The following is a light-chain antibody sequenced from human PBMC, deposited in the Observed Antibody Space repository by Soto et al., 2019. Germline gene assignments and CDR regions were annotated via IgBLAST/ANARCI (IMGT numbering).Light chain of an antibody. CDR1: QSVLYSSNNKNY. V-gene: IGKV4-1*01. J-gene: IGKJ2*01. CDR2: WAS. CDR3: QQYYSTPPL. Sequence: DIVMTQSPDSLAVSLGERATINCKSSQSVLYSSNNKNYLAWYQQKPGQPPKLLIYWASTRESGVPDRFSGSGSGTDFTLTISSLQAEDWAVYYCQQYYSTPPLFGQGTKLEIK.